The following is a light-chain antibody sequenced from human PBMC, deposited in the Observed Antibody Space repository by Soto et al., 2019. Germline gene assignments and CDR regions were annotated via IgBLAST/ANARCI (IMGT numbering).Light chain of an antibody. Sequence: ENVLSQSPATPSLSRGERAPPPFRASERIYSAYLGWYQQKPGQAPRLLIYGTSSRATGIPDRFSGSGSGTDFTLTISRLEPEDFAVYYCQQYGNSPITFGQGTRLEIK. CDR1: ERIYSAY. CDR3: QQYGNSPIT. V-gene: IGKV3-20*01. J-gene: IGKJ5*01. CDR2: GTS.